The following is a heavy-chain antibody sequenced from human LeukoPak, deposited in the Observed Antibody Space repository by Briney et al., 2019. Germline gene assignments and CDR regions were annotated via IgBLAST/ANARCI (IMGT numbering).Heavy chain of an antibody. CDR3: ARDKGYYDRSGPDAFDI. CDR2: TYSGGRT. Sequence: GGSLRLSCAASGFTVSNNYMSWVRQAPGKGLEWVSVTYSGGRTYYADSVKGRFTISRDNAKNSLYLQMNSLRAEDTAVYYCARDKGYYDRSGPDAFDIWGQGTMVTVSS. CDR1: GFTVSNNY. V-gene: IGHV3-53*01. J-gene: IGHJ3*02. D-gene: IGHD3-22*01.